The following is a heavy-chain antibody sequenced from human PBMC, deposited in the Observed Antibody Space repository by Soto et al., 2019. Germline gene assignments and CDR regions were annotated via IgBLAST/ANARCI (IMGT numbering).Heavy chain of an antibody. V-gene: IGHV3-30-3*01. J-gene: IGHJ6*02. CDR2: ISYDGSNK. CDR3: ARDPVPAFPYYCGMDV. CDR1: GFTFSSYA. Sequence: QVQLVESGGGVVQPGRSLRLSCAASGFTFSSYAMHWVRQAPGKGLEWVAVISYDGSNKYYADSVKGRFTISRDNSKNTLNLQMNSLRAEDTAVYYCARDPVPAFPYYCGMDVWGQGTTVTVTS. D-gene: IGHD2-2*01.